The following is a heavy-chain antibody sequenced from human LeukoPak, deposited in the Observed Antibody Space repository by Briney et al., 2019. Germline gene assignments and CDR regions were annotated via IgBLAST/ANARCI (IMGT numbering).Heavy chain of an antibody. J-gene: IGHJ5*02. D-gene: IGHD4-17*01. V-gene: IGHV1-69*13. CDR3: ARVDDYGDLNWFDP. CDR2: IIPIFGTA. Sequence: EASVKVSCKASGGTFSSYAISWVRQAPGQGLEWMGGIIPIFGTANYAQKFQGRVTITADESTSTAYMELSSLRSEDTAVYYCARVDDYGDLNWFDPWGQGTLVTVSS. CDR1: GGTFSSYA.